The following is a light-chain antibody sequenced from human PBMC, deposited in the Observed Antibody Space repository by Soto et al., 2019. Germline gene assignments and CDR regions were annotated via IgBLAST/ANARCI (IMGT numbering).Light chain of an antibody. CDR2: EVS. CDR3: CSYAGSSSAYV. CDR1: SSDVGSYNV. Sequence: QSALTHPASVSGSPGQSITISCTGTSSDVGSYNVVSWYQQHPGKAPKLLIYEVSKRPSGVSDRFSGSKSGNTASLTISGLQAEDEADYHCCSYAGSSSAYVFGTGTKLTVL. J-gene: IGLJ1*01. V-gene: IGLV2-23*02.